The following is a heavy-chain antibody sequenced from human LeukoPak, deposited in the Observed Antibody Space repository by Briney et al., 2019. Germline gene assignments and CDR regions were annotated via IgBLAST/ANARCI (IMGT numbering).Heavy chain of an antibody. CDR1: GFTFSSYA. Sequence: PGRSLRLSCEASGFTFSSYAMHWVRQAPGKGLEWVAVISYDGSNKYYADSVRGRFTISRDNAKNSLYLQMNSLRAEDTAVYYCARDKYYYDSSDAFDIWGQGTMVTVSS. V-gene: IGHV3-30*04. J-gene: IGHJ3*02. CDR3: ARDKYYYDSSDAFDI. CDR2: ISYDGSNK. D-gene: IGHD3-22*01.